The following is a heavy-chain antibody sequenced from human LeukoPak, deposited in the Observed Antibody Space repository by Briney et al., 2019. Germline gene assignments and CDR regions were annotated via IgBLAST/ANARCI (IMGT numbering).Heavy chain of an antibody. CDR1: GGSISSYY. CDR2: IYYSGST. CDR3: ARDSSGWYYSDY. V-gene: IGHV4-59*01. D-gene: IGHD6-19*01. Sequence: SETLSLTCTVSGGSISSYYWSWIRQPPGKGLEWIGYIYYSGSTNYNPSLKSRVTISVDTSKNLFSLKLSSVTAADTAVYYYARDSSGWYYSDYWGQGTLVTVSS. J-gene: IGHJ4*02.